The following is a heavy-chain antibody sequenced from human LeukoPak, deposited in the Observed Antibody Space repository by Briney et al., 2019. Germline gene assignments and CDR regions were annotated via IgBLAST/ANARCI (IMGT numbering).Heavy chain of an antibody. CDR1: GVSISSYY. V-gene: IGHV4-59*01. Sequence: SETLSPTCTVSGVSISSYYWTWIRQPPGKGLEWIGYIFYTGSTNYNPSLKSRVTISIDTSKNQFSLKLSSVTAADTAVYYCARDDGEGNTFDFWGQGTMVTVSS. CDR2: IFYTGST. D-gene: IGHD7-27*01. CDR3: ARDDGEGNTFDF. J-gene: IGHJ3*01.